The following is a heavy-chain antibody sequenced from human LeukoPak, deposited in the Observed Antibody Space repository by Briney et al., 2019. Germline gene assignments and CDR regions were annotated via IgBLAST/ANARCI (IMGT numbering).Heavy chain of an antibody. J-gene: IGHJ4*02. CDR2: ITTSTGNP. D-gene: IGHD5/OR15-5a*01. CDR1: GYTFTGYS. V-gene: IGHV7-4-1*02. Sequence: VASVKVSCKASGYTFTGYSINWLRQAPGQGLEWMGWITTSTGNPTYAQGFTGRFVFSLDTSVSTTYLHINSLKAEDTAVYYCARDASTINFDYWGQGTLVTVSS. CDR3: ARDASTINFDY.